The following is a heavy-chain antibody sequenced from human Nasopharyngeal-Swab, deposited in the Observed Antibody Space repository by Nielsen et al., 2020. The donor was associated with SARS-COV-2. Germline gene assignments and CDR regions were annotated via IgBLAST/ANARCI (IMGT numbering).Heavy chain of an antibody. J-gene: IGHJ4*02. CDR3: ARESVSITTYIDH. CDR2: IKPDGSEK. D-gene: IGHD4-11*01. Sequence: GGSLRLSCAASGFTFFSGHWMSWVRHAPGKGLEWVANIKPDGSEKYYVDSVKGRFTISRDNARNSLYLQINSLRAEDTAMYYCARESVSITTYIDHWGQGTLVTVSS. V-gene: IGHV3-7*03. CDR1: GFTFFSGHW.